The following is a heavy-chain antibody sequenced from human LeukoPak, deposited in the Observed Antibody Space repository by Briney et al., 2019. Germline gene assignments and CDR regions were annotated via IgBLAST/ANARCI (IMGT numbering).Heavy chain of an antibody. V-gene: IGHV4-39*07. CDR2: IYYSGST. J-gene: IGHJ3*02. D-gene: IGHD3-10*01. CDR3: ARRHYYGSGSYYNVGSHAFDI. CDR1: GGSISSSSYY. Sequence: SETLSLTCTVSGGSISSSSYYWGWIRQPPGKGLEWIGSIYYSGSTYYNPSLKSRVTISVDTSKNQFSLKLSSVTAADTAVYYCARRHYYGSGSYYNVGSHAFDIWGQGTMVTVSS.